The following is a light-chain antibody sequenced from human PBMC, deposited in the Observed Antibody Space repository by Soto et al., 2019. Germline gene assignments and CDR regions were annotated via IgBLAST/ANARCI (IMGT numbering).Light chain of an antibody. J-gene: IGKJ5*01. CDR3: QQYGISPPIT. V-gene: IGKV3-20*01. CDR2: GAS. CDR1: QSVSSN. Sequence: EIVMTQSPATLSVSPRERATLSCRASQSVSSNLAWYQQKPGQAPRLLLYGASTRATGIPDRFSGSRSGTDFTLTISRLEPEDFAVYYCQQYGISPPITFGQGTRLEIK.